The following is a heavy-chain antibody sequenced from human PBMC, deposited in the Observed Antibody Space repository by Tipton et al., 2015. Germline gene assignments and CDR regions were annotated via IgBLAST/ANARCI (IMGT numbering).Heavy chain of an antibody. CDR3: ARELEHGMDV. CDR2: ISYTDGA. D-gene: IGHD5-24*01. V-gene: IGHV4-61*01. Sequence: TLSLTCTVSGGSVTRGSYYWSWIRQPPGKGLEWIGYISYTDGAHYNPSLKRRVTISLDTSKNQFSLTLNSVTAADTAVYYCARELEHGMDVWGQGTTVTVSS. CDR1: GGSVTRGSYY. J-gene: IGHJ6*02.